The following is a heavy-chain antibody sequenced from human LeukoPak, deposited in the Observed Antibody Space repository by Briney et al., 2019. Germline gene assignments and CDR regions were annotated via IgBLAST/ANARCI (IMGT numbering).Heavy chain of an antibody. CDR1: GGAISSSDYS. CDR3: ARHRTGINSPLDY. J-gene: IGHJ4*02. CDR2: ISYSGST. D-gene: IGHD3-10*01. Sequence: SETLSLTCTVSGGAISSSDYSRGWIRQPPGRSLEWIGSISYSGSTYYNPSLKSRITISVDTSKNQFSLRLSSVTAADTAVYYCARHRTGINSPLDYWGQGTLVTVSS. V-gene: IGHV4-39*01.